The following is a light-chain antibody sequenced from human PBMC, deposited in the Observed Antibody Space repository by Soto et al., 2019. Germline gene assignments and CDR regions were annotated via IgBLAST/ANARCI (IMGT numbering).Light chain of an antibody. CDR3: QQRSNWPPT. V-gene: IGKV3-11*01. CDR2: DAS. CDR1: QSVSSY. J-gene: IGKJ2*01. Sequence: EIVLTQSTATLSLSPGERATLSCRASQSVSSYLAWYPQKPGQAPRLLIYDASNRATGIPARFSGSGSGTDFTLTISSLEPEDFAVYYCQQRSNWPPTFGQGTKLEIK.